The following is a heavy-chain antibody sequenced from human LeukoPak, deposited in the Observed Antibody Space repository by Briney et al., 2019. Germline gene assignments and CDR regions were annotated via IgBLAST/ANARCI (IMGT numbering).Heavy chain of an antibody. CDR3: ARGADGVSSNSRGWFDP. V-gene: IGHV3-30*02. Sequence: GGSLRLSCAASGFTFSSYGMHWVRQAPGKGLEWVAFTRYDGSNKYYADSVKGRFTISRDNSKNTLYLRMNSLRAEDTAVYSCARGADGVSSNSRGWFDPWGQGTLVTVSS. D-gene: IGHD2-15*01. CDR2: TRYDGSNK. J-gene: IGHJ5*02. CDR1: GFTFSSYG.